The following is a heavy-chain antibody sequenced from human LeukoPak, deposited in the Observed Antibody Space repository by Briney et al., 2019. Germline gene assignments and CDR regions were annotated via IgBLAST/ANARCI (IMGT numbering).Heavy chain of an antibody. J-gene: IGHJ4*02. D-gene: IGHD1-26*01. CDR2: INPNSGGT. CDR1: GYTFTGYY. Sequence: ASVKVSCKASGYTFTGYYMHWVRQAPGRGLEWMGWINPNSGGTNYAQKFQGRVTMTRDTSISTAYMELSRLRSDDTAVYYCARVSGSYSPPDYWGQGTLVTVSS. V-gene: IGHV1-2*02. CDR3: ARVSGSYSPPDY.